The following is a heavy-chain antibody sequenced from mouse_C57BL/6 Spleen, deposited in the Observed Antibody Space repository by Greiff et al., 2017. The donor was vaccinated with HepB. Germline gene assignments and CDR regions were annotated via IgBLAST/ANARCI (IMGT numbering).Heavy chain of an antibody. CDR1: GFTFSDYY. CDR2: INYDGSST. CDR3: ARAASYYNYAMDY. D-gene: IGHD1-1*01. J-gene: IGHJ4*01. V-gene: IGHV5-16*01. Sequence: EVKLVESEGGLVQPGSSMKLSCTASGFTFSDYYMAWVRQVPEKGLEWVANINYDGSSTYYLDSLKSRFIISRDNAKNILYLQMSSLKSEDTATYYCARAASYYNYAMDYWGQGTSVTVSS.